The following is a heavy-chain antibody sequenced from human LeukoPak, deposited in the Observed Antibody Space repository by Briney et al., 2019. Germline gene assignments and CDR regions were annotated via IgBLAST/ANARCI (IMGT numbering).Heavy chain of an antibody. CDR1: GGSINSHY. V-gene: IGHV4-4*08. J-gene: IGHJ4*02. CDR3: VRRDTGWNYFDY. CDR2: IYSTGKN. D-gene: IGHD6-19*01. Sequence: SQTLSLTCTVSGGSINSHYWGWIRQPPGKGPQWIGDIYSTGKNNYNPSLKSRVTISLDTSKSHLSLNLTSVLAADTAIYYCVRRDTGWNYFDYWGQGILVTVSS.